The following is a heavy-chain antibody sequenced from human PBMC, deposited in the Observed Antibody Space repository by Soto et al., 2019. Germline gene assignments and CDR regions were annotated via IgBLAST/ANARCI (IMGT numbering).Heavy chain of an antibody. D-gene: IGHD2-2*01. CDR3: AKADNVVVPAAKWHPMDL. V-gene: IGHV1-69*01. CDR1: GGTFSSYA. J-gene: IGHJ6*02. Sequence: QVQLVQSGAEVKKPGSSVKVSCKASGGTFSSYAISWVRQAPGQGLEWMGGLIPIFGTANYAQQFQGRVTITAGQSTSPAYMELSSLRSADTAAYYCAKADNVVVPAAKWHPMDLWGQGTTDTVSS. CDR2: LIPIFGTA.